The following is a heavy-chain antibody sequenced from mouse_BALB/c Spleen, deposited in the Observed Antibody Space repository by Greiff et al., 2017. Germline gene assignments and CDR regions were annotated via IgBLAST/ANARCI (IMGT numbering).Heavy chain of an antibody. Sequence: QVQLQQSGAELVKPGASVKLSCKASGYTFTSYWMHWVKQRPGQGLEWIGEIDPSDSYTNYNQKFKGKATLTVDKSSSTAYMQLSSLTSEDSAVYYCAYGSSYDWYFDVWGAGTTVTVSS. J-gene: IGHJ1*01. D-gene: IGHD1-1*01. CDR3: AYGSSYDWYFDV. CDR2: IDPSDSYT. CDR1: GYTFTSYW. V-gene: IGHV1-69*02.